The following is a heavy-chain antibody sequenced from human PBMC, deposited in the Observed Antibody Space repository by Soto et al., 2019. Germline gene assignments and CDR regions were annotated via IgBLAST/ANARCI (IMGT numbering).Heavy chain of an antibody. CDR1: GGTFSSYA. D-gene: IGHD1-1*01. J-gene: IGHJ6*03. V-gene: IGHV1-69*13. Sequence: ASVKVSCKASGGTFSSYAISWVRQAPGQGLEWMGGIIPIFGTANYAQKFQGRVTITADESTSTAYMELSSLRSEDTAVYYCARDAPNWNHYYYYYYMDVWGKGTTVTVSS. CDR3: ARDAPNWNHYYYYYYMDV. CDR2: IIPIFGTA.